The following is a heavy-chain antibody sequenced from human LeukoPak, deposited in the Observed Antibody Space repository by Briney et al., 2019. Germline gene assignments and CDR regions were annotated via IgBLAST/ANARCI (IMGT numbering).Heavy chain of an antibody. V-gene: IGHV4-34*01. J-gene: IGHJ3*02. CDR3: ARGGGQWLVNPYDAFDI. D-gene: IGHD6-19*01. Sequence: SETLSLTCAVYGGSFSGYYWSWIRQPPGKGLEWIGEISHSGSTNYNPSLKSRVTISVDTSKNQFSLKLSSVTAADTAVYYCARGGGQWLVNPYDAFDIWGQGKMVTVSS. CDR1: GGSFSGYY. CDR2: ISHSGST.